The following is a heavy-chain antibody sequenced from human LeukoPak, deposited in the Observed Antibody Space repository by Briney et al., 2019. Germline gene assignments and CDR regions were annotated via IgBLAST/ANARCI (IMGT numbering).Heavy chain of an antibody. D-gene: IGHD6-19*01. V-gene: IGHV4-34*01. CDR2: INHSGST. CDR1: GGSFSGYY. CDR3: ARSAGVIAVAGAIEYFQH. Sequence: PSETLSLTCAVYGGSFSGYYWSWIRQPPGKGLEWIGEINHSGSTNYNPSLKSRVTISVDTSKNQFSLKLSSVTAADTAVYYCARSAGVIAVAGAIEYFQHWGQGTLVTVSS. J-gene: IGHJ1*01.